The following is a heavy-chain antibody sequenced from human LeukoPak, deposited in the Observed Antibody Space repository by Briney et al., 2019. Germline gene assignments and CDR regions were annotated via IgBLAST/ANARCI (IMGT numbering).Heavy chain of an antibody. V-gene: IGHV1-69*01. J-gene: IGHJ4*02. CDR3: ARTSPDSSSWYYFDY. Sequence: QAPXXXLEXXGGIIPIFGTANYAQKFQGRVTITADESTSTAYMELSSLRSEDTAVYYRARTSPDSSSWYYFDYWGQGTLVTVSS. CDR2: IIPIFGTA. D-gene: IGHD6-13*01.